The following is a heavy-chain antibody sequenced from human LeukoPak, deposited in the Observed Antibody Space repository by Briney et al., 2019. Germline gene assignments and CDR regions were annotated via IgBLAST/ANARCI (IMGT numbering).Heavy chain of an antibody. Sequence: GESLRLSCAASGFAFSSYSMNWVRQAPGKGLEWVASISDYSHSIYYADSVKGRFTISRDNAKNSLYLQMNSLRAEDTAVYYCAKGGSRNSGSYYYAFDIWGQGTMVTVSS. D-gene: IGHD1-26*01. CDR3: AKGGSRNSGSYYYAFDI. V-gene: IGHV3-21*04. J-gene: IGHJ3*02. CDR2: ISDYSHSI. CDR1: GFAFSSYS.